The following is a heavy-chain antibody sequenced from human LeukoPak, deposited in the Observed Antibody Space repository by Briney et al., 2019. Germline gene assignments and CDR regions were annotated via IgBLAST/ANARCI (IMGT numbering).Heavy chain of an antibody. D-gene: IGHD6-19*01. CDR1: GYSFTAFW. CDR3: ARRSDSGWEPFDY. CDR2: IYPSDSDT. J-gene: IGHJ4*02. Sequence: GESLKISCKGSGYSFTAFWIAWVRQMPGKGLEWMGIIYPSDSDTRYSPSFEGQVTISADKSISTAYLQWDSLKASDTAMYYCARRSDSGWEPFDYWGQGTLVTVSS. V-gene: IGHV5-51*01.